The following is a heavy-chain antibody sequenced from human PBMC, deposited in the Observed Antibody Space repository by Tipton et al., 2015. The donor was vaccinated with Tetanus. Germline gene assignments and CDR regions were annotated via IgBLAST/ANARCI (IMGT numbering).Heavy chain of an antibody. CDR1: GFTFSDYA. Sequence: SLRLSCAASGFTFSDYAMSWVRQAPGKGLEWVLGISGSGGTTYYADSVKGRFTIARDNSKNTLYLQMNSLRAEDTAVYYCGNLRADYWGQGTLVTVSS. J-gene: IGHJ4*02. CDR2: ISGSGGTT. CDR3: GNLRADY. V-gene: IGHV3-23*01.